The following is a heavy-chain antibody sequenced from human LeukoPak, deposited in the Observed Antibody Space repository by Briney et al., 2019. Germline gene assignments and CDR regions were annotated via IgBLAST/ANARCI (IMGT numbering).Heavy chain of an antibody. Sequence: GGSLRLSCAASGFTFTNYWMHWVRQAPGMGLVWVSRLPPDELDIIYADSVKGRFTVSRDNAQNTLFLQMDSLRPEDTAVYYCVRSLRSADFWGQGTLVTVSS. CDR2: LPPDELDI. CDR1: GFTFTNYW. J-gene: IGHJ4*02. CDR3: VRSLRSADF. V-gene: IGHV3-74*01.